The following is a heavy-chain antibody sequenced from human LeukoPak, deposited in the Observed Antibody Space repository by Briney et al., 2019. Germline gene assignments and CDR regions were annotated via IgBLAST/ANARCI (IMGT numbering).Heavy chain of an antibody. J-gene: IGHJ6*02. Sequence: PGGSLRLAWAASGFTFSSYAISWVRQAPGKGLEWVSAISGSGGTTYYADSVTGRFTITRDNSKNTLYLQMNSLRAEDTAVYYCARESAYSGSLYGMDVWGQGTTVTVSS. CDR3: ARESAYSGSLYGMDV. V-gene: IGHV3-23*01. D-gene: IGHD2-21*01. CDR1: GFTFSSYA. CDR2: ISGSGGTT.